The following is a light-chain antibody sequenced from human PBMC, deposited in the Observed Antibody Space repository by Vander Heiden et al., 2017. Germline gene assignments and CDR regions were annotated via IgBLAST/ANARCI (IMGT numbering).Light chain of an antibody. CDR1: NIGSKS. CDR3: QVWDSSSDRYV. J-gene: IGLJ1*01. Sequence: SYVLTQPPSVSVAPGKTASITCGGNNIGSKSVHWYQQKPGQAPVLVIYYDSDRPSGIPEGFSGSNSGNTATLTISRVEAGDEADYYCQVWDSSSDRYVFGTGTKVTVL. CDR2: YDS. V-gene: IGLV3-21*04.